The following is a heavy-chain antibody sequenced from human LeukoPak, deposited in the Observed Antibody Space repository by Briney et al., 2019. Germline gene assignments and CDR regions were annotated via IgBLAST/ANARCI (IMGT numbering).Heavy chain of an antibody. D-gene: IGHD3-10*01. J-gene: IGHJ4*02. CDR2: IYHSGSS. CDR3: ARVYGSGVWDGYFDS. CDR1: GGSISSSNW. V-gene: IGHV4-4*02. Sequence: PSGTLSLTCAVSGGSISSSNWWSWVRQPPEKGLEWIGSIYHSGSSLYNPSLKSRVTISVGTSKNHFSLTLRSTTAADTAMYYCARVYGSGVWDGYFDSWGQGTPVTVSS.